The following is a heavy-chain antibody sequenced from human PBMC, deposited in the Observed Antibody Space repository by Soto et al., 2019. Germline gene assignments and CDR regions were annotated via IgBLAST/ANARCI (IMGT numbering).Heavy chain of an antibody. CDR3: ATLGPARLLAS. D-gene: IGHD1-26*01. CDR2: ISRSGGNT. Sequence: HPGGSLRLSCAVSGFTFSTYAMSWVRQAPGKGLEWVSAISRSGGNTYYADSVKGRFTISRDNSKNTLYLQMNSLRAEDTAVYYCATLGPARLLASWGQGTLVTVSS. J-gene: IGHJ4*02. V-gene: IGHV3-23*01. CDR1: GFTFSTYA.